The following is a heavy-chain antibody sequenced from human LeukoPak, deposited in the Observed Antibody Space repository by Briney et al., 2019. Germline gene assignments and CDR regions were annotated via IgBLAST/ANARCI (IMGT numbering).Heavy chain of an antibody. CDR2: INTDTGNP. CDR3: ARGGYYGGSGTYGFFDY. J-gene: IGHJ4*03. CDR1: GYTFTSYA. V-gene: IGHV7-4-1*02. D-gene: IGHD3-10*01. Sequence: ASVTVPCKASGYTFTSYAMNWVRQAPGQGPEWMGWINTDTGNPTYARGFTGQYVFSVDTSVTTAYLQINSLRTEDTAVCYCARGGYYGGSGTYGFFDYWGQGSLVTVSS.